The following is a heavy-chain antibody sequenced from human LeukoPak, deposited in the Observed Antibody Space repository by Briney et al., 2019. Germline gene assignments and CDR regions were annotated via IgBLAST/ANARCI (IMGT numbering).Heavy chain of an antibody. CDR3: ARHVEDGSSWYRWFDP. CDR2: IYYSGST. Sequence: SETLSLTCTVSGGSISSSSYYWGWIRQPPGKGLEWIGSIYYSGSTYYSPSLKSRVTISVDTSKSQFSLKLTSVTAADTAVYYCARHVEDGSSWYRWFDPWGQGTLVTVSS. D-gene: IGHD6-13*01. CDR1: GGSISSSSYY. J-gene: IGHJ5*02. V-gene: IGHV4-39*01.